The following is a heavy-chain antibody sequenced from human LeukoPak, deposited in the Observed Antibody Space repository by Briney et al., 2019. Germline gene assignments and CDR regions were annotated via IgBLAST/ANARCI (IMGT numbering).Heavy chain of an antibody. CDR3: ASSSSGFRQYFQH. Sequence: PGGSLRLSCAASGFTFSSYAMHWVRQAPGKGLEWVAVISYDGSNKYYADSVKGRFTISRDNSKNTLYLQMNSLRAEDTAVYYCASSSSGFRQYFQHWGQGTLVTVSS. D-gene: IGHD6-13*01. CDR2: ISYDGSNK. V-gene: IGHV3-30-3*01. CDR1: GFTFSSYA. J-gene: IGHJ1*01.